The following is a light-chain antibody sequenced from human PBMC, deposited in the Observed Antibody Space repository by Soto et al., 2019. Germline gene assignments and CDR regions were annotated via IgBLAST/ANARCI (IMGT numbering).Light chain of an antibody. V-gene: IGKV3-11*01. CDR3: QQRRNWPT. J-gene: IGKJ2*01. Sequence: EIVLTQSPAPLSLSPGERATLSCRASQSVSSYLAWYQQKPGQAPSLLIYDASNRATGIPARFSGSGSGTDVTLAISSLEHEDFAVYYWQQRRNWPTFGQGTKLEIK. CDR2: DAS. CDR1: QSVSSY.